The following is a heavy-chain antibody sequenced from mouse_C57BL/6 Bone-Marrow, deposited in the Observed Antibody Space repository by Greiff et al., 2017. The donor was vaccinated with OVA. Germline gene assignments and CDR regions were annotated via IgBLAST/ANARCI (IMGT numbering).Heavy chain of an antibody. J-gene: IGHJ4*01. CDR3: ARRWLLLMDY. CDR2: INPSTGGT. Sequence: VQLKESGPELVKPGASVKISCKASGYSFTGYYMNWVKQSPEKSLEWIGEINPSTGGTTYNQKFKAKATLTVDKSSSTAYMQLKSLTSEDSAVYYCARRWLLLMDYWGQGTSVTVSS. CDR1: GYSFTGYY. D-gene: IGHD2-3*01. V-gene: IGHV1-42*01.